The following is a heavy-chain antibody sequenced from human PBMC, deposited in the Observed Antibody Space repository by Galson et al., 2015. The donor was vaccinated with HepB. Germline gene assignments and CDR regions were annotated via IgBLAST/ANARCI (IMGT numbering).Heavy chain of an antibody. CDR2: IWPDGNHN. CDR1: GLTFRSYG. D-gene: IGHD3-9*01. V-gene: IGHV3-33*01. J-gene: IGHJ4*02. Sequence: SLRLSCAASGLTFRSYGMHWVCQAPGTGLEWVALIWPDGNHNYYADSVRGRFTKPRDTSKDTLYLQMNSLRADDPAVYYCARDDILAGYWIDSWGQGTLVTVSS. CDR3: ARDDILAGYWIDS.